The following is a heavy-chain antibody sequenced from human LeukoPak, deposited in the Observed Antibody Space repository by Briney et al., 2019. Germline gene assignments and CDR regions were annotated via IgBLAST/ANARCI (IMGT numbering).Heavy chain of an antibody. V-gene: IGHV3-53*01. J-gene: IGHJ6*02. CDR3: ARARGYYYGMDV. D-gene: IGHD3-10*01. CDR1: VFTVSSNY. CDR2: IYSGGST. Sequence: GGSLRLSCAASVFTVSSNYMSGVRQAPGKGLEWVSVIYSGGSTYYADSVKGRFTISRDNSKNTLYLQMNSLRAENTAVYYCARARGYYYGMDVWGQRTTVTVSS.